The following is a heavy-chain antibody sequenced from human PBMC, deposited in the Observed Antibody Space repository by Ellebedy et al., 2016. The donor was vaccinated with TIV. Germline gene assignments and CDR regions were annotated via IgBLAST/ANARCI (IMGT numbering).Heavy chain of an antibody. CDR2: IRSKPYGGTT. V-gene: IGHV3-49*03. CDR1: GFTFGEYA. J-gene: IGHJ4*02. Sequence: GGSLRLXCTGSGFTFGEYAMSWFRQAPGRGLEWVSFIRSKPYGGTTEYAAPVKGRFTISRDDSKSIAYLQMNGLRTEDTAVYYCAKAGSYYSDTSGSEYYFDFWGQGTQVTVSS. D-gene: IGHD3-22*01. CDR3: AKAGSYYSDTSGSEYYFDF.